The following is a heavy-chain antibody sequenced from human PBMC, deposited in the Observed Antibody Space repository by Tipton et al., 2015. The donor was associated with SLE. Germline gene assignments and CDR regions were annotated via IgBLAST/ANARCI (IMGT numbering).Heavy chain of an antibody. Sequence: SLRLSCAASGFAFSSYAMHWVRQAPGKGLEWVAVISFDGTVKYYADSLKGRLTISRDNSKNTLYLQMNSLRAEDTAVYFCASPTYYSGSGTYYTEYFHHWGQGTLVTVSS. J-gene: IGHJ1*01. V-gene: IGHV3-30*04. CDR3: ASPTYYSGSGTYYTEYFHH. CDR2: ISFDGTVK. D-gene: IGHD3-10*01. CDR1: GFAFSSYA.